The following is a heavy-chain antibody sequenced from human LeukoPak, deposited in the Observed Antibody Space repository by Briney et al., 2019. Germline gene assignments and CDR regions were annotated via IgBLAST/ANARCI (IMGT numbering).Heavy chain of an antibody. CDR1: IHLYNRYA. Sequence: GGSERLPCAASIHLYNRYAMQGARRARGRGLEWVAVISYDGSNKYYADSVKGRFTISRDKSKNTLYLQMNSLRAEDTAVYYCARKRLDGMDVWGQGTTVTVSS. V-gene: IGHV3-30*04. J-gene: IGHJ6*02. CDR2: ISYDGSNK. CDR3: ARKRLDGMDV.